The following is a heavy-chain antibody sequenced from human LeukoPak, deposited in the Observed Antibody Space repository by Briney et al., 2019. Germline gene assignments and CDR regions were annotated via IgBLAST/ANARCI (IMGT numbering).Heavy chain of an antibody. V-gene: IGHV3-7*01. Sequence: GGSLRLSCAASGFTFSTYWMTWVRQAPGKGLEWVANIKTDGSQIYYVDSVKGRFTISRDNTKNSLYLQMNSLRAEDTAVYYCAREDGYNQRGDAFDIWGQGTMVTVSS. CDR2: IKTDGSQI. J-gene: IGHJ3*02. CDR3: AREDGYNQRGDAFDI. D-gene: IGHD5-24*01. CDR1: GFTFSTYW.